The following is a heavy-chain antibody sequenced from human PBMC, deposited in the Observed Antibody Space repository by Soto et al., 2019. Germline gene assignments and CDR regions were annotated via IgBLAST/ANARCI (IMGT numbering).Heavy chain of an antibody. D-gene: IGHD3-10*01. V-gene: IGHV1-18*04. CDR1: GYTFTSYG. CDR2: ISAYNGNT. CDR3: ARGPVLLWFGEMENYFDY. Sequence: QVQLVQSGAEVKKPGASVKVSCKASGYTFTSYGISWVRQAPGQGLEWMGWISAYNGNTNYAQKLQGRVTMTTDTSTSTAYMERRSLRSDDTAVYYCARGPVLLWFGEMENYFDYWGQGTLVTVSS. J-gene: IGHJ4*02.